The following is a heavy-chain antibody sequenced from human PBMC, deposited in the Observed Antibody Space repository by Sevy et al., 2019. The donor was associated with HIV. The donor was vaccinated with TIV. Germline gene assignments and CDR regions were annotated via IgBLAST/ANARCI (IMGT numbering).Heavy chain of an antibody. Sequence: GGSLRLSCAASGFSFSFHGMHWVRQAPGKGLEWVAFIWHDGSKKYFADSVKGRFTISRDNSKNRLFLQMNSVSVEDTAVYYCARETDNSARWLDPWGQGTLVTVSS. J-gene: IGHJ5*02. D-gene: IGHD4-4*01. CDR3: ARETDNSARWLDP. V-gene: IGHV3-30*02. CDR1: GFSFSFHG. CDR2: IWHDGSKK.